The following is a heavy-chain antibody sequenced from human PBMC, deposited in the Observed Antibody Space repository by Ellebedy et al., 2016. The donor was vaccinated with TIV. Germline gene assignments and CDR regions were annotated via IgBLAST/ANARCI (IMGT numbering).Heavy chain of an antibody. D-gene: IGHD5-12*01. CDR3: AGYSGYDDNWFDP. CDR1: GGSISSGDYY. Sequence: SETLSLTXTVSGGSISSGDYYWSWIRQPPGKGLEWIGYIYYSGSTYYNPSLKSRVTISVDTSKNQFSLKLSSVTAADTAVYYCAGYSGYDDNWFDPWGQGTLVTVSS. CDR2: IYYSGST. J-gene: IGHJ5*02. V-gene: IGHV4-30-4*01.